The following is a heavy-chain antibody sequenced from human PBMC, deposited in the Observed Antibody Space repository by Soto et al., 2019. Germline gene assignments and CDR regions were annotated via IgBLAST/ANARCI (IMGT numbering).Heavy chain of an antibody. CDR3: ARVILGYTDY. Sequence: GSLRLSCAASGFTFSSYSMNWDRQAPGKGLEWVSYISSSSSAIYYADSVKGRFTISRDNAKNSLYLQMNSLRAEDTAVYYCARVILGYTDYWGQGTLVTVSS. D-gene: IGHD3-16*02. CDR1: GFTFSSYS. V-gene: IGHV3-48*01. CDR2: ISSSSSAI. J-gene: IGHJ4*02.